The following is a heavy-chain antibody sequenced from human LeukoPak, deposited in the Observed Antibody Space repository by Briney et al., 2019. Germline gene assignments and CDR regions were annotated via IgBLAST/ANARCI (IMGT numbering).Heavy chain of an antibody. D-gene: IGHD6-19*01. Sequence: GGSLRLSCAASGFTFSSYSMNWVRQAPGKGLEWVSSISSSSSYIYYADSVKGRFTISRDNAKNSLYLQMNSLRAEDMAVYYCARGVGAVAGTENWFDPWGQGALVTVSS. J-gene: IGHJ5*02. CDR3: ARGVGAVAGTENWFDP. CDR2: ISSSSSYI. V-gene: IGHV3-21*01. CDR1: GFTFSSYS.